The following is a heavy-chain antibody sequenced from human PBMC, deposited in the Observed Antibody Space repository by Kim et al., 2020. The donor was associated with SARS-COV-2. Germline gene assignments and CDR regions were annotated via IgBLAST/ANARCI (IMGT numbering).Heavy chain of an antibody. Sequence: GGSLRLSCAASGFTVSSNYMSWVRQAPGKGLEWVSVIYSGGSTYYADSVTGRFTISRDNSKNTLYPQMNSLSAEDTAEKYFSSEISTGYYHQGSNQDYG. CDR1: GFTVSSNY. CDR3: SSEISTGYYHQGSNQDYG. CDR2: IYSGGST. V-gene: IGHV3-53*01. J-gene: IGHJ6*01. D-gene: IGHD3-9*01.